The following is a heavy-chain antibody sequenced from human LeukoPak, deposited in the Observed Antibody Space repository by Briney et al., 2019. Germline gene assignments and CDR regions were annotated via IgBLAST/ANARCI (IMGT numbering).Heavy chain of an antibody. Sequence: GGSLRLSCAASGFTFSSYSMNWVRQAPGKGLEWVSSISSSSSYIYYADSVKGRFTISRDNAKNSLYLQMNSLRAEDTAVYYCARDRAYDILTGYYNGGDYFDYWGQGTLVTVSS. CDR3: ARDRAYDILTGYYNGGDYFDY. CDR2: ISSSSSYI. D-gene: IGHD3-9*01. V-gene: IGHV3-21*01. CDR1: GFTFSSYS. J-gene: IGHJ4*02.